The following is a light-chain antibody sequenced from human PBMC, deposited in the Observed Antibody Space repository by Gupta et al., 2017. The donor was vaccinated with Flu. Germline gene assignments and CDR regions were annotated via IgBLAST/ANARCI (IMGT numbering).Light chain of an antibody. V-gene: IGKV4-1*01. CDR3: QQYYSDPS. J-gene: IGKJ2*01. CDR2: WAS. CDR1: RTISSSSNNRNY. Sequence: VSLGERATINCKSSRTISSSSNNRNYLAWYQQKAGQPPKLLIPWASARESGVPDRFSGSGSGTDFSLTINNLQAEDVAIYHWQQYYSDPSFGQGTALEIK.